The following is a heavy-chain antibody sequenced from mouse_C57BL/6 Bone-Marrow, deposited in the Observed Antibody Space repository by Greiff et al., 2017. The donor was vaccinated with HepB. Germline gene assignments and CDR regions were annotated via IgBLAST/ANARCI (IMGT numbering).Heavy chain of an antibody. V-gene: IGHV1-81*01. D-gene: IGHD1-1*01. CDR1: GYTFTSYG. CDR3: ARDGSRPYYFDY. CDR2: IYPRSGNT. J-gene: IGHJ2*01. Sequence: QVQLQQSGAELARPGASVKLSCKASGYTFTSYGISWVKQRTGQGLEWIGEIYPRSGNTYYNEKFKGKATLTADKSSSTAYMELRSLTSEDSAVYFCARDGSRPYYFDYWGQGTTLTVSS.